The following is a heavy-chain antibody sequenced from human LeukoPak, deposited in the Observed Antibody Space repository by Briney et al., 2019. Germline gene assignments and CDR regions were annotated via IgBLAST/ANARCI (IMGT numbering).Heavy chain of an antibody. CDR3: ARRGYSGYAH. CDR1: GGSFSGCY. J-gene: IGHJ4*02. D-gene: IGHD5-12*01. V-gene: IGHV4-34*01. CDR2: INHSGST. Sequence: SETLSLTCAVYGGSFSGCYWSWIRQPPGKGLEWIGEINHSGSTNYNPSLKSRVTISVDTSKNQFSLKLSSVTAADTAVYYCARRGYSGYAHWGQGTLVTVSS.